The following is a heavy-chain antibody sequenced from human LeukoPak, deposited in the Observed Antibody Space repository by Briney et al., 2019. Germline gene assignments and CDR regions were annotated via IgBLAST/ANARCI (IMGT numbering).Heavy chain of an antibody. CDR3: AKRRDGYNYFDY. V-gene: IGHV3-23*01. Sequence: GGSLRLSCAASGFTFSTYAMSWVRQAPGKGLECVSTISGSGGSTYYADSVKGRFTISRDNSKNTLYLQMSSLRAVDTAVYYCAKRRDGYNYFDYWGQGTLVTVSS. CDR1: GFTFSTYA. D-gene: IGHD5-24*01. J-gene: IGHJ4*02. CDR2: ISGSGGST.